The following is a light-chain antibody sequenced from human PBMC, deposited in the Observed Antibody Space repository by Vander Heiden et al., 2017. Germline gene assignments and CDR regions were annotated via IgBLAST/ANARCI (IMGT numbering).Light chain of an antibody. Sequence: QSVLTQPPSAAGAPGQRATIPGSASRSNIGARFDLAWDPQLPRTAPDLLTYGDRDRPAGVPDRVSGSRSGPSASLAITGLQAEDEADYYCESYDSSLSGSKVFGGGTKLTVL. CDR1: RSNIGARFD. V-gene: IGLV1-40*01. J-gene: IGLJ2*01. CDR3: ESYDSSLSGSKV. CDR2: GDR.